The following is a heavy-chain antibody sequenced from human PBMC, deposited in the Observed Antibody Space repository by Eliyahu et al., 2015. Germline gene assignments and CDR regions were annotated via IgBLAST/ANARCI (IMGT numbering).Heavy chain of an antibody. J-gene: IGHJ3*01. CDR1: GYTFSNYG. Sequence: QVQLVQSGGEVKKPGASVKVSCKTSGYTFSNYGVGWLRQAPGQGPESVGWISPYKGATNFAPNLQGRVTLTTDTSTSTVYMELRSLRSDDTAVYFCARDRRGVGAALMGLDGFDVWGQGTVVTVSS. CDR3: ARDRRGVGAALMGLDGFDV. V-gene: IGHV1-18*01. D-gene: IGHD6-13*01. CDR2: ISPYKGAT.